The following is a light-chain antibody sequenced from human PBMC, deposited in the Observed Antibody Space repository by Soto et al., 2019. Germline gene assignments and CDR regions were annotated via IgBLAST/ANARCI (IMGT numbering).Light chain of an antibody. Sequence: QSALTQPASVSGSPGQSVTISCSGSSSDVGAYNYVSWYQRHPGKAPKLMIYDVTNRPSGVSNRFSGSKSGNTASLTISGLQAEDEADYFCSSYTSSSTVVFGGGTKLTDL. V-gene: IGLV2-14*01. J-gene: IGLJ3*02. CDR1: SSDVGAYNY. CDR3: SSYTSSSTVV. CDR2: DVT.